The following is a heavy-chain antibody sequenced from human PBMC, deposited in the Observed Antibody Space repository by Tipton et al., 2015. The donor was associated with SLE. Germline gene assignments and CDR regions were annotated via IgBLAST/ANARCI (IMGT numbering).Heavy chain of an antibody. CDR1: GGSISSGGYS. D-gene: IGHD1-26*01. Sequence: TLSLTYAVSGGSISSGGYSWSWIRRPPGKGLEWIGYIYHSGSTYYNPSLKSRVTISVDRSKNQFSLKLSSVTAADTAVYYCAGMSYPREGYFDYWGQGTLVTVSS. V-gene: IGHV4-30-2*01. J-gene: IGHJ4*02. CDR3: AGMSYPREGYFDY. CDR2: IYHSGST.